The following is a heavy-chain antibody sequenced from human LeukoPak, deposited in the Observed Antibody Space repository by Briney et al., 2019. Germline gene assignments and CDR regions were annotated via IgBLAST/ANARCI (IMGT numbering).Heavy chain of an antibody. J-gene: IGHJ6*03. CDR1: GFTFNTYN. V-gene: IGHV3-21*01. Sequence: GGSLRLSCAASGFTFNTYNMNWVRQAPGKGLEWVSSISSSSSYIYYADSVKGRFTISRDNAKKSVYLQMNSLRAEDTAVYYCARAYSERYGLGYYYMDVWGKGTTVTISS. D-gene: IGHD1-26*01. CDR3: ARAYSERYGLGYYYMDV. CDR2: ISSSSSYI.